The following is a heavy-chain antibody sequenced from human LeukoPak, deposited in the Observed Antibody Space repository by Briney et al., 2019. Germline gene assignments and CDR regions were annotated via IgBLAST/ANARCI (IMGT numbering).Heavy chain of an antibody. V-gene: IGHV1-18*04. D-gene: IGHD4-23*01. CDR2: ISAYNGNT. CDR3: ARDRAVDLIDY. CDR1: GYTFTSYG. Sequence: ASVKVSCKASGYTFTSYGISWVRQAPGQGLEWMGWISAYNGNTNYAQELQGRVTMTTDTSTSTAYMELRSLRSDDTAVYYHARDRAVDLIDYWGQGTLVTVSS. J-gene: IGHJ4*02.